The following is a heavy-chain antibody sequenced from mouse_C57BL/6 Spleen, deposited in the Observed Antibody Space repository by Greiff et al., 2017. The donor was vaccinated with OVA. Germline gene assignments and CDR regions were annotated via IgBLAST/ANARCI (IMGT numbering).Heavy chain of an antibody. CDR1: GYTFTDYY. CDR3: AREGATRGYAMDY. Sequence: QVQLQQSGAELVRPGASVKLSCKASGYTFTDYYINWVKQRPGQGLEWIARIYPGSGNTYYNEKFKGKATLTAEKSSSTAYMQLSSLTSEDSAVYFCAREGATRGYAMDYWGQGTSVTVSS. D-gene: IGHD3-1*01. J-gene: IGHJ4*01. CDR2: IYPGSGNT. V-gene: IGHV1-76*01.